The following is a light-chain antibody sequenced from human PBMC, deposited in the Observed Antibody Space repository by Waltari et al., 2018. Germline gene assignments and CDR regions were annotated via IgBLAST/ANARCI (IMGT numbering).Light chain of an antibody. Sequence: DIVMTQSPDSLAVSLGERATINCKSTQTVLHSSNNKNYLAWYQQKPGQPPKLLIYWASTRESGVPDRFSGSGSGTDFTLTINSLQAEDVTVYYCQQYYNTPLTFGGGTKVEIK. J-gene: IGKJ4*01. CDR1: QTVLHSSNNKNY. CDR3: QQYYNTPLT. V-gene: IGKV4-1*01. CDR2: WAS.